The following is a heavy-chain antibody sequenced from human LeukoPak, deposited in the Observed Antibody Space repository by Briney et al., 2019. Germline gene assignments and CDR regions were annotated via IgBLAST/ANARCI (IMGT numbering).Heavy chain of an antibody. D-gene: IGHD3-10*01. CDR2: IWYDGSNK. CDR3: AKDSVRYGYYYCVMDV. J-gene: IGHJ6*02. Sequence: PGGSLRLSCVASRFTFSNYGMHWVRQAPGKGLEWVALIWYDGSNKYCADSVKGRFTISRDNSKNTLYLQMNSLRAEDTAIYYCAKDSVRYGYYYCVMDVWGQGTTVTVSS. CDR1: RFTFSNYG. V-gene: IGHV3-33*06.